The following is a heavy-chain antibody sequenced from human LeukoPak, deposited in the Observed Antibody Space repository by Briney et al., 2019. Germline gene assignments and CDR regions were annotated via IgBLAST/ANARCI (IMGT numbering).Heavy chain of an antibody. CDR3: ASCNDSSGYFAY. CDR1: GYTFTDYA. V-gene: IGHV7-4-1*02. Sequence: ASVKVSCKPSGYTFTDYAINWVRQAPGQGLEYMGWVNTNTGNPTYAQGFAGRFVFSSDSSVSTAYLQITSLKADDSAIYFCASCNDSSGYFAYWGQGTLVTVSS. CDR2: VNTNTGNP. D-gene: IGHD3-22*01. J-gene: IGHJ4*02.